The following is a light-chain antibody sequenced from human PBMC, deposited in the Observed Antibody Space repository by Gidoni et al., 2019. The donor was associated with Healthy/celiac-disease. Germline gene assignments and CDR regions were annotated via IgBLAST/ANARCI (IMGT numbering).Light chain of an antibody. V-gene: IGLV3-1*01. CDR1: KLGDKY. J-gene: IGLJ2*01. Sequence: SYELTQPPSVSVSPGRTASITCSGDKLGDKYACWYQQKPGQSPVLVISQDSKRPSGTPGRFSGSNSGNTATLTISGTQAMDEADYYCQAWDSSTVVFGGGTKLTVL. CDR3: QAWDSSTVV. CDR2: QDS.